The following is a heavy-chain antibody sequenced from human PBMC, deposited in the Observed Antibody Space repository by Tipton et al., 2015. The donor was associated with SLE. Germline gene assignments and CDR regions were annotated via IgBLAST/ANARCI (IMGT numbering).Heavy chain of an antibody. CDR2: VYYTGNT. CDR1: GDSLRSSTYY. CDR3: ARDEYHYDGTGYHLLGHFDY. J-gene: IGHJ4*02. Sequence: TLSLTCVVSGDSLRSSTYYWGWIRQPPGKGLEWVGTVYYTGNTFYNPSLKSRVTILVDTSKNQFSLKLSSVTAADTAVYYCARDEYHYDGTGYHLLGHFDYWGQGSLVTVSS. V-gene: IGHV4-39*07. D-gene: IGHD3-22*01.